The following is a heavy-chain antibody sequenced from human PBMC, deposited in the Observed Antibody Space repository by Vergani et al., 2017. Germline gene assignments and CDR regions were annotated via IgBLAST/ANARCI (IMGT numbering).Heavy chain of an antibody. J-gene: IGHJ4*02. V-gene: IGHV4-59*06. CDR3: ARDDRTYGSGGDY. CDR2: IYYSGST. Sequence: QVQLQESGPGLVKTSETLSLTCTVSGGSISSYYWSWIRQHPGKGLEWIGYIYYSGSTYYNPSLKSRVTISVDTSKNQFSLKLSSVTAADTAVYYCARDDRTYGSGGDYWGQGTLVTVSS. D-gene: IGHD3-10*01. CDR1: GGSISSYY.